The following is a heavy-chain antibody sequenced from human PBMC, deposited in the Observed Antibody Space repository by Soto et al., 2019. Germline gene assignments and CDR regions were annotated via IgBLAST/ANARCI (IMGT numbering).Heavy chain of an antibody. CDR3: ARHEAYGAEPDDAFDI. Sequence: SETLSLTCTVSGGSISSSSYYWGWIRQPPGKGLEWIGSIYYSGSTYYNPSLKSRVTISVDTSKNQFSLKLSSVTAADTAVYYCARHEAYGAEPDDAFDIWGQGTMVTVSS. J-gene: IGHJ3*02. D-gene: IGHD4-17*01. CDR1: GGSISSSSYY. V-gene: IGHV4-39*01. CDR2: IYYSGST.